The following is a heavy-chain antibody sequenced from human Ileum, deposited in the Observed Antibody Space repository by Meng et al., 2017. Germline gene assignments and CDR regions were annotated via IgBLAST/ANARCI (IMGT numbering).Heavy chain of an antibody. J-gene: IGHJ4*02. Sequence: VDLVASGGGVVQPGRSLTLSCAASGFTFSSYAMQWVRQAPGKGLEWVTVISQDGNRKYYADSVKGRFTISKDNSKNTVYLQMNSLRTEDTATYYCAKDGGVGFTDFDYWGQGTLVTVSS. D-gene: IGHD3-16*01. CDR3: AKDGGVGFTDFDY. V-gene: IGHV3-30*01. CDR2: ISQDGNRK. CDR1: GFTFSSYA.